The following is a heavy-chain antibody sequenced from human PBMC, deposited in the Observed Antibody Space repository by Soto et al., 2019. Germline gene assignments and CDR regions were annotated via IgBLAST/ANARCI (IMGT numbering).Heavy chain of an antibody. CDR3: ARDSPSRRVTPFDY. D-gene: IGHD5-18*01. V-gene: IGHV1-8*01. CDR2: MNPNSGNT. CDR1: GYAFTSYD. J-gene: IGHJ4*02. Sequence: QVQLVQSGAEVKKPGASVKVSCTASGYAFTSYDINWVRQTTGQGLEWMGWMNPNSGNTGYAQKFQGRVTMTRNTSINTAYMELSGLSSEDTAEYYCARDSPSRRVTPFDYWGQGTLVTVSS.